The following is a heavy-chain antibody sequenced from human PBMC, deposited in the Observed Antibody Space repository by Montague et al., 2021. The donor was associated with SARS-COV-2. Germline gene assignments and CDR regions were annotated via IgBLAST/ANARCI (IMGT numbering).Heavy chain of an antibody. V-gene: IGHV6-1*01. CDR3: ARDLYWAFDA. CDR1: GDSVSSNIAA. CDR2: TKYTSTRYE. D-gene: IGHD2-8*02. J-gene: IGHJ3*01. Sequence: CAISGDSVSSNIAAWNWIRQSPSRGLEWLGRTKYTSTRYETYAVSVQSRITITADTSKNQCSLHLNSVTPEDTAVYYCARDLYWAFDAWGLGTTVTVSA.